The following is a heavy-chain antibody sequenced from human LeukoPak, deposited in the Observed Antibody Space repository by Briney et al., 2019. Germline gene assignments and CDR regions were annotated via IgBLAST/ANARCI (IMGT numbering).Heavy chain of an antibody. Sequence: HPSETLSLTCAVYGGSFSGYYWSWIRQPPGKGLEWIGEINHSGSTNYNPSLKSRVTISVDTSKNQFSLKLSSVTAADTAMYFCVTEDYCSGRACNPIWGQGTLVSVSS. V-gene: IGHV4-34*01. CDR1: GGSFSGYY. CDR2: INHSGST. D-gene: IGHD2-15*01. CDR3: VTEDYCSGRACNPI. J-gene: IGHJ3*02.